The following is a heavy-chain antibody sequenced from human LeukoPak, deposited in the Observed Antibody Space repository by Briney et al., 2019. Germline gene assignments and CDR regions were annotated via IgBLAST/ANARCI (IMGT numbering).Heavy chain of an antibody. CDR1: GYTLTELS. D-gene: IGHD3-3*01. J-gene: IGHJ4*02. CDR3: ATAPRFLEWLYLFDY. Sequence: ASVKVSCKVSGYTLTELSMHWVRQAPGKGLEWMGGFDPEDGETIYAQKFQSRVTMTEDTSTDTAYMELSSLRSEDTAVYYCATAPRFLEWLYLFDYWGQGTLVTVSS. CDR2: FDPEDGET. V-gene: IGHV1-24*01.